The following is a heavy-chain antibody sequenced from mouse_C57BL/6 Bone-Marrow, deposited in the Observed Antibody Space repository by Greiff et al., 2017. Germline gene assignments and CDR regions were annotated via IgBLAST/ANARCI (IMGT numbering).Heavy chain of an antibody. CDR3: ARGGYYFDY. CDR2: INPNNGGT. V-gene: IGHV1-26*01. J-gene: IGHJ2*01. Sequence: VQLQQSGPELVKPGASVKISCKASGYTFTDYYMNWVKQSHGKSLEWIGDINPNNGGTSYNQKFKGKATLTVDKSSSTAYMELRSLTSEDSAVYYCARGGYYFDYWGRGNTLTVSS. CDR1: GYTFTDYY.